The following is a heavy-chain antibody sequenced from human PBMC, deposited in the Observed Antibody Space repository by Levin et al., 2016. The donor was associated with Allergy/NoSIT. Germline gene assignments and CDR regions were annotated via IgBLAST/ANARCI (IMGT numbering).Heavy chain of an antibody. CDR3: ARDGYIAAQHVYYYYYMDV. CDR1: GFTFSSYA. D-gene: IGHD6-13*01. Sequence: GESLKISCAASGFTFSSYAMHWVRQAPGKGLEWVAVISYDGSNKYYADSVKGRFTISRDNSKNTLYLQMNSLRAEDTAVYYCARDGYIAAQHVYYYYYMDVWGKGTTVTVSS. V-gene: IGHV3-30*04. J-gene: IGHJ6*03. CDR2: ISYDGSNK.